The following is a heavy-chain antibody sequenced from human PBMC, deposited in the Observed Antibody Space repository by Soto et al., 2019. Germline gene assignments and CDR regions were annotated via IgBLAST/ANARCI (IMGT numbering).Heavy chain of an antibody. Sequence: PSETLSLTCTVSGGSISSYYWSWIRQPAGKGLEWIGRIYTSGSTNYNPSLKSRVTMSVDTSKNQFSLKLSSVTAADTAVYYCARDSQHYDFWSGYYTDYYYGTDVWGQGTTVTVSS. CDR3: ARDSQHYDFWSGYYTDYYYGTDV. J-gene: IGHJ6*02. V-gene: IGHV4-4*07. CDR1: GGSISSYY. CDR2: IYTSGST. D-gene: IGHD3-3*01.